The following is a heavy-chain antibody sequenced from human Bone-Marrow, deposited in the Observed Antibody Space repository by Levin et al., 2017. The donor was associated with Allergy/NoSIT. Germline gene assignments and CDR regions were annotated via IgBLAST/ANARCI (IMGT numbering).Heavy chain of an antibody. CDR1: GFTFGDYY. D-gene: IGHD1-26*01. J-gene: IGHJ4*02. V-gene: IGHV3-11*01. Sequence: SGGSLRLSCEGSGFTFGDYYMTWIRQAPEKGLEWVSYISNGGNTIYYADSVKGRFTMSRDDAKNSLFLQLNSLRAEDTAVYYCARSGGYSAYFDHWGRGTLVTFSS. CDR3: ARSGGYSAYFDH. CDR2: ISNGGNTI.